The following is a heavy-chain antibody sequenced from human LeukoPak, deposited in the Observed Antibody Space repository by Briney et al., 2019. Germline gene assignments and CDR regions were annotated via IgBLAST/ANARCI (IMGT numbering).Heavy chain of an antibody. J-gene: IGHJ3*01. CDR3: ARGPPCSSTSCYVTGAFDF. Sequence: PGGSLTLSCAASGYSFSIYNMNWVRQAPGKGLEWVSSVNRSSTSIYYADSLKGRFTISRDNAKNSLFLQVNSLRDEDTAVYYCARGPPCSSTSCYVTGAFDFWGQGTMVTVSS. V-gene: IGHV3-21*01. D-gene: IGHD2-2*01. CDR1: GYSFSIYN. CDR2: VNRSSTSI.